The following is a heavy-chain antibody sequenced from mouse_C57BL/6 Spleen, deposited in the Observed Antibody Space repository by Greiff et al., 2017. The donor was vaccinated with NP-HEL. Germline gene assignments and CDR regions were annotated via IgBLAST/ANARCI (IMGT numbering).Heavy chain of an antibody. CDR3: ARSSSAWFAY. D-gene: IGHD1-1*01. CDR2: INPNNGGT. J-gene: IGHJ3*01. Sequence: EVQLQQSGPELVKPGASVKISCKASGYTFTDYYMNWVQQSHGKSLEWIGDINPNNGGTSYNQKFKGKATLTVDKSSSTAYMELRSLTSEDSAVYYCARSSSAWFAYWGQGTLVTVSA. V-gene: IGHV1-26*01. CDR1: GYTFTDYY.